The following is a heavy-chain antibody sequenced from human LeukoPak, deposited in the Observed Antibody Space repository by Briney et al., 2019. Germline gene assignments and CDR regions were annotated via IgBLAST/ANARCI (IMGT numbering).Heavy chain of an antibody. V-gene: IGHV3-48*02. CDR2: ISSSSSTI. D-gene: IGHD7-27*01. CDR1: GFTFSSHA. J-gene: IGHJ4*02. CDR3: ARRPTGDPKFDY. Sequence: GGSLRLSCATSGFTFSSHAMNWVRQAPGKGLEWVSYISSSSSTIYYADSVKGRFTISRDNAKNSVYLQMSSLRDEDTAVYYCARRPTGDPKFDYWGQGTLVTVSS.